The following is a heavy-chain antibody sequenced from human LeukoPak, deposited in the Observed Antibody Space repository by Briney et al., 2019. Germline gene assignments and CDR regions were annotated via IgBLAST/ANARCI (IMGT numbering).Heavy chain of an antibody. D-gene: IGHD3-10*01. Sequence: GGSLRLSCAASGFTFSSYSMTWVRQAPGKGLEWVSAISGSGGSTYYADSVKGRFTISRDNSKNTLYLQMNSLRAEDTAVYYCAKDPGTFYYYYGMDVWGQGTTVTVSS. CDR1: GFTFSSYS. CDR3: AKDPGTFYYYYGMDV. CDR2: ISGSGGST. J-gene: IGHJ6*02. V-gene: IGHV3-23*01.